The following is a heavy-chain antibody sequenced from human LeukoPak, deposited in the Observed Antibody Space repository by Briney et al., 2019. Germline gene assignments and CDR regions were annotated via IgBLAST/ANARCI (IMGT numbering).Heavy chain of an antibody. CDR2: IKQDGSEK. D-gene: IGHD3-10*01. CDR1: GFTFSSYW. CDR3: AKTYYCSSGNF. V-gene: IGHV3-7*01. Sequence: GGSLRLSCAASGFTFSSYWMSWVRQAPGKGLEWVANIKQDGSEKYYVDSVKGRFTISRDNAKNSLYLQMNSLRAEDTAIYYCAKTYYCSSGNFWGQGTLVTVSS. J-gene: IGHJ4*02.